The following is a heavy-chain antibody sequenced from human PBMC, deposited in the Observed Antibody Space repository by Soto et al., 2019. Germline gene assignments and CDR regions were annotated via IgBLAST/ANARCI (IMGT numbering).Heavy chain of an antibody. CDR1: GFTFSGYA. Sequence: EVQLLESGGGLVQPGGSLRLSCAASGFTFSGYAMSWVRQAPGKGLQWVSGISGSGDTTWYADSVKGRFTISRDNFMNTLYLQINSLGAEDTAIYYCAKGFNLHHRYQFASWGQAILVTVSS. V-gene: IGHV3-23*01. D-gene: IGHD2-2*01. CDR2: ISGSGDTT. J-gene: IGHJ4*02. CDR3: AKGFNLHHRYQFAS.